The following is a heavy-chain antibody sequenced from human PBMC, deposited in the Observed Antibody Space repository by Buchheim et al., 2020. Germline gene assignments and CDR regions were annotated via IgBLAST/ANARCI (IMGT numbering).Heavy chain of an antibody. CDR1: GFTFSSYS. CDR2: ISSSSSYI. Sequence: EVQLVESGGGLVKPGGSLRLSCAASGFTFSSYSMNWVRQAPGKGLEWVSSISSSSSYIYYPDSVKGRFTISRDNAKNSLYLQMNSLRAEDTAVYYCARSMSSGWSYYYYYGMDVWGQGTT. J-gene: IGHJ6*02. D-gene: IGHD6-19*01. V-gene: IGHV3-21*01. CDR3: ARSMSSGWSYYYYYGMDV.